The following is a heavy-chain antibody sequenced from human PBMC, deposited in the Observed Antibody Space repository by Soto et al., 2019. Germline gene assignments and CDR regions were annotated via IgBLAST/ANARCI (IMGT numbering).Heavy chain of an antibody. CDR3: THPGAYSSSSDHYYYGMDV. CDR2: IKSKTDGGTT. CDR1: GFTFSNAW. V-gene: IGHV3-15*07. D-gene: IGHD6-6*01. J-gene: IGHJ6*02. Sequence: GGSLRLSCAASGFTFSNAWMNWVRQAPGKGLEWVGRIKSKTDGGTTDYAATVKGRFTISRDDSKNTLYLQMNSLKTEDTAVYYCTHPGAYSSSSDHYYYGMDVWGQGTTVTVSS.